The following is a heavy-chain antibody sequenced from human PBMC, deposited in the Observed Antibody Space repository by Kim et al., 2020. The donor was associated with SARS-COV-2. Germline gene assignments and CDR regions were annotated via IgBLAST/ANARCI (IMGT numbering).Heavy chain of an antibody. CDR1: GFTFSDYY. Sequence: GGSLRLSCAASGFTFSDYYMSWVRQAPGKGLEWVSYIKSTGDYIKYADSVKGRCTISRDNAKNSLYLQMNSLRAEDTAVYYCARAVAGSVFDIWGQGTMV. CDR2: IKSTGDYI. V-gene: IGHV3-11*05. CDR3: ARAVAGSVFDI. J-gene: IGHJ3*02. D-gene: IGHD6-19*01.